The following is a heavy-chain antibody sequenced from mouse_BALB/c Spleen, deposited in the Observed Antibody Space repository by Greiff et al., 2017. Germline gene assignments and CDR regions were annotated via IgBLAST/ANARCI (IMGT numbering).Heavy chain of an antibody. D-gene: IGHD2-10*02. CDR3: AREGYGNRYFDV. J-gene: IGHJ1*01. CDR1: GFNIKDTY. CDR2: IDPANGNT. Sequence: VHVKQSGAELVKPGASVKLSCTASGFNIKDTYMHWVKQRPEQGLEWIGRIDPANGNTKYDPKFQGKATITADTSSNTAYLQLSSLTSEDTAVYYCAREGYGNRYFDVWGAGTTVTVAS. V-gene: IGHV14-3*02.